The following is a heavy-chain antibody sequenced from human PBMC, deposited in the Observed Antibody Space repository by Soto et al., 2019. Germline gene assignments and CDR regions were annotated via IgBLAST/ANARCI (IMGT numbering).Heavy chain of an antibody. V-gene: IGHV4-34*01. CDR1: GGSFSGYY. Sequence: QVQLQQWGAGLLKPSETLSLTCAVYGGSFSGYYWSWIRQPPGKGLEWIGEINHSGSTNYNPSLKSRVTISVDTSKNQFSLKLSSVTAADTAVYYCAIGRDSSSWYVFDYWGQGTLVTVSS. CDR2: INHSGST. CDR3: AIGRDSSSWYVFDY. D-gene: IGHD6-13*01. J-gene: IGHJ4*02.